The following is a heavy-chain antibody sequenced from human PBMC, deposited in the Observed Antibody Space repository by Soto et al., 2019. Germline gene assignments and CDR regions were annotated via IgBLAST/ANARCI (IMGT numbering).Heavy chain of an antibody. CDR2: IYPGDSNT. CDR1: GYSFSSYW. CDR3: ARHMGNYNNYNWFDP. V-gene: IGHV5-51*01. D-gene: IGHD4-4*01. J-gene: IGHJ5*02. Sequence: GESLKISCKASGYSFSSYWIGWVRQMPGKGLEWMGIIYPGDSNTRYSPSFQGQVTISADKSISTAYLQWSGLKASDTAIYYCARHMGNYNNYNWFDPWGQGTLGTVS.